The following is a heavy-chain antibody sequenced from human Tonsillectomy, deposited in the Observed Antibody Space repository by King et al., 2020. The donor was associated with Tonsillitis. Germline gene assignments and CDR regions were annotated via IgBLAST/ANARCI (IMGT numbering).Heavy chain of an antibody. J-gene: IGHJ4*02. CDR1: GGTFSSYA. D-gene: IGHD4-17*01. V-gene: IGHV1-69*09. CDR3: ARDGNGDTNFDY. CDR2: IIPILGIA. Sequence: VQLVESGAEVKKPGSSVKVSCKASGGTFSSYAISWVRQAPGQGLEWMGRIIPILGIANYAQKFQGRVTITADKSTSTAYMELSSLRSEDTAVYYCARDGNGDTNFDYWGQGTLVTVSS.